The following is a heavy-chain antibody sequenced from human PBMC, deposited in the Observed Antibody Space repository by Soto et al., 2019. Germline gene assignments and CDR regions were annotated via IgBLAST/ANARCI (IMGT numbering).Heavy chain of an antibody. CDR2: ISSSGSTI. CDR1: GFTFTSDS. D-gene: IGHD1-26*01. V-gene: IGHV3-48*04. J-gene: IGHJ4*02. CDR3: AISWEIPRFDY. Sequence: LRLSCEASGFTFTSDSMTWVRQAPGKGLEWVSYISSSGSTIYYADSVKGRFTISRDNAKNSLYLQMNSLRAEDTAVYYCAISWEIPRFDYWGQGT.